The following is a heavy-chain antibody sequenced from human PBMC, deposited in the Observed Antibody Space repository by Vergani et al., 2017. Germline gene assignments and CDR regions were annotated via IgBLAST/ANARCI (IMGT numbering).Heavy chain of an antibody. CDR3: ARGGPGGQFYYKDV. Sequence: QVQLVESGGGVVQPGRSLRLSCEASGFTFSSYAMHWVRQAPGKGLEWVAVISYDGSNKYYADSVKGRFTISRDNSKNTLYLQMNSLRAEDTAVYYCARGGPGGQFYYKDVWGKGTTVTVSS. CDR2: ISYDGSNK. V-gene: IGHV3-30-3*01. J-gene: IGHJ6*03. D-gene: IGHD3-16*01. CDR1: GFTFSSYA.